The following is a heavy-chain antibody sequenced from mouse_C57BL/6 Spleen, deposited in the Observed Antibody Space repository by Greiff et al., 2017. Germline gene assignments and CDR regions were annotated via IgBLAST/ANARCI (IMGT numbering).Heavy chain of an antibody. J-gene: IGHJ4*01. V-gene: IGHV1-50*01. CDR3: ARSLLDAMDY. CDR1: GYTFTSYW. Sequence: QVQLQQSGAELVKPGASVKLSCKASGYTFTSYWMQWVKQRPGQGLEWIGEFDPSDSYTNYNQKFKGKATLTVDTSSSTAYMQLSSLTSEDSAVYYCARSLLDAMDYWGQGTSVTVSS. D-gene: IGHD2-10*01. CDR2: FDPSDSYT.